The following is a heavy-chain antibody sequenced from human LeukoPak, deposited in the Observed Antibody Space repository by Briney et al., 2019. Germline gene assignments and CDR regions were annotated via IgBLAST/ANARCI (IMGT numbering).Heavy chain of an antibody. CDR1: GGTFSSYA. V-gene: IGHV1-69*13. J-gene: IGHJ4*02. CDR3: ARDGRSGYSYGYVFDY. Sequence: SVKVSCKASGGTFSSYAISWARQAPGQGLEWMGGIIPIFGTANYAQKFQGRVTITADESTSTAYMELSSLRSEDTAVYYCARDGRSGYSYGYVFDYWGQGTLVTVSS. CDR2: IIPIFGTA. D-gene: IGHD5-18*01.